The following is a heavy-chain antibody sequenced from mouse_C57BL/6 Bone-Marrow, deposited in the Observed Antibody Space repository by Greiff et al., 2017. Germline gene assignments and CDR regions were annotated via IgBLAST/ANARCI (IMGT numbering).Heavy chain of an antibody. D-gene: IGHD3-2*02. J-gene: IGHJ3*01. CDR3: VRRETAQATSWCAY. CDR2: IRSKSSNYAT. CDR1: GFTFNTYA. Sequence: GGGLVQPKGSLKLSCAASGFTFNTYAMHWVRQAPGKGLEWVARIRSKSSNYATYYADSVKDRFTISRDDSQSMLYLQMNNLKTEDTAMYYCVRRETAQATSWCAYWGQGTLVTVSA. V-gene: IGHV10-3*01.